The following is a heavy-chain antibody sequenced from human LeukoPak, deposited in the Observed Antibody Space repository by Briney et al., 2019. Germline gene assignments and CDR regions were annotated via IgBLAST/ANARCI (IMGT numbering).Heavy chain of an antibody. Sequence: SETLSLTCAVYGGSFSGYYWSWIRQPPGKGLEWIGEINHSGSTNYNPSLKSRVTISVETSKNQFSLKLSSVTAADTAVYYCARGPPPTGSWYYYDSSGSFSYFDYWGQGTLVTVSS. CDR3: ARGPPPTGSWYYYDSSGSFSYFDY. J-gene: IGHJ4*02. CDR2: INHSGST. CDR1: GGSFSGYY. V-gene: IGHV4-34*01. D-gene: IGHD3-22*01.